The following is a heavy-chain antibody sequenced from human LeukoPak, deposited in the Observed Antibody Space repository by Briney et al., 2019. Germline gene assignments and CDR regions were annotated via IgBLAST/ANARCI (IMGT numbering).Heavy chain of an antibody. V-gene: IGHV4-59*01. Sequence: SETLSLTCTXXGGSIXTYXXNWXXXPXGKGLEWIGYISYSGSTNYNPSLKSRVTISVDTSXNQFSLKLNSVSSADTAVYYCARXGDXSKYGMGAFDVWGQGTAVTVSS. D-gene: IGHD4-11*01. CDR2: ISYSGST. CDR1: GGSIXTYX. J-gene: IGHJ3*01. CDR3: ARXGDXSKYGMGAFDV.